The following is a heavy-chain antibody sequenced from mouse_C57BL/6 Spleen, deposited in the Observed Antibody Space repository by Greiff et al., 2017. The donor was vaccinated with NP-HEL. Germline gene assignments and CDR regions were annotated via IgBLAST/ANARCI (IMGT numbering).Heavy chain of an antibody. Sequence: VQLQQSGRDLVKPGASVKLSCKASGYAFSSSCMNWVKQRPGKGLEWIARIYPGDGDTNYTGKFKGKATLSADNSSSTAYLQLSRLTSEDSAVCFCARLEDSSGSYYFGGWGKGATVTV. CDR3: ARLEDSSGSYYFGG. CDR1: GYAFSSSC. V-gene: IGHV1-82*01. CDR2: IYPGDGDT. J-gene: IGHJ2*01. D-gene: IGHD3-2*02.